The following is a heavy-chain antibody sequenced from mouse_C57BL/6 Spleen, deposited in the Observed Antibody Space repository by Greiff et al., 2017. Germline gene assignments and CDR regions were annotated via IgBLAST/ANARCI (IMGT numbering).Heavy chain of an antibody. V-gene: IGHV1-50*01. CDR1: GYTFTSYW. CDR3: ARSYSNFWYFDV. J-gene: IGHJ1*03. D-gene: IGHD2-5*01. CDR2: IDPSDSYT. Sequence: QVQLQQPGAELVKPGASVKLSCKASGYTFTSYWMQWVKQRPGQGLEWIGEIDPSDSYTNYNQKFKGKATLTVDTSSSIAYMQLSSLTSEDSAVYYCARSYSNFWYFDVWGTGTTVTVSS.